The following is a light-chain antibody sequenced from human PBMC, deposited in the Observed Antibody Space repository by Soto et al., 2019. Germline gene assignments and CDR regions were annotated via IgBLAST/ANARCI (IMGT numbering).Light chain of an antibody. CDR2: AAS. CDR1: QSISRS. Sequence: DIQMTQSPPSLSASVGDRVTITCRASQSISRSLNWYQQKPGKVPKLLIYAASTLQSGVPSRFRCRGSWDDFNLTNRGLGTEDFATYFFQPRYVPPHTFGQGTKLDI. J-gene: IGKJ2*01. CDR3: QPRYVPPHT. V-gene: IGKV1-39*01.